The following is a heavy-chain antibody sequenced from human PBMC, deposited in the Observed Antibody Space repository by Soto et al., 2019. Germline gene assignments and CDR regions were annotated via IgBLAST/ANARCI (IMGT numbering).Heavy chain of an antibody. D-gene: IGHD2-15*01. CDR2: TYYSGST. J-gene: IGHJ4*02. Sequence: SETLSLICTVSGGSVTSYYWSWLRQSPGRGLGWIGYTYYSGSTNYNPSLGSRVTLSVDTSKNQFSLKLSSVTAADTAVYYCARGSPFYCRGGSCYSGFGNWGQGTLVTVSS. CDR1: GGSVTSYY. CDR3: ARGSPFYCRGGSCYSGFGN. V-gene: IGHV4-59*08.